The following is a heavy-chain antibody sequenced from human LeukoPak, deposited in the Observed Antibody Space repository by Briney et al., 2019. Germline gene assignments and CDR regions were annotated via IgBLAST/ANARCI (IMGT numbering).Heavy chain of an antibody. CDR1: GFTFSSYA. CDR3: AKDRVAVAGNLDY. Sequence: GGSLRLSCAASGFTFSSYAMSWVHQAPGKGLEWVSAISGSGGSTCYADSVKGRFTISRDNSKNTLYLQMNSLRAEDTAVYYCAKDRVAVAGNLDYWGQGTLVTVSS. CDR2: ISGSGGST. D-gene: IGHD6-19*01. J-gene: IGHJ4*02. V-gene: IGHV3-23*01.